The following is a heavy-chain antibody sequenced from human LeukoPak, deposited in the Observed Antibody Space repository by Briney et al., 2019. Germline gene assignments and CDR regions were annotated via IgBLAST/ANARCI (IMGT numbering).Heavy chain of an antibody. CDR3: AKRTDQRDP. J-gene: IGHJ5*02. CDR2: ISSSGSNI. V-gene: IGHV3-48*03. Sequence: PGGSLRLSCAASGFTFSSYEMNWVRQAPGKGLEWVSYISSSGSNIYHADSVKGRFTISRDNAKNSVYLQMNSLRAEDTGVYYCAKRTDQRDPWGQGTLVTVSS. D-gene: IGHD2-2*01. CDR1: GFTFSSYE.